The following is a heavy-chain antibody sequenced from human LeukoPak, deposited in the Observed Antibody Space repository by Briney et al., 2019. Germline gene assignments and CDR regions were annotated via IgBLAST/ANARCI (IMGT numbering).Heavy chain of an antibody. CDR3: ARDGDIDSGYYPYYFDY. J-gene: IGHJ4*02. Sequence: SETLSLTCTVSGGSISSYYWSWIRQPAGKGLERIGRIYTSGSTNYNPSLKSRVTMSVDTSKNQFSLKLSSVTAADTAVYYCARDGDIDSGYYPYYFDYWGQGTLVTVSS. D-gene: IGHD3-22*01. CDR2: IYTSGST. V-gene: IGHV4-4*07. CDR1: GGSISSYY.